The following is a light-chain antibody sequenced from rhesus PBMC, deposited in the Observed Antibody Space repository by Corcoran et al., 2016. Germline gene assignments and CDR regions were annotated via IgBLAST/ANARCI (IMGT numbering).Light chain of an antibody. CDR1: QSLLKTDGYTY. Sequence: DIVMTQTPLSLPVTPGEPASISCRSSQSLLKTDGYTYLDWYLQKPGESPQLLVYGGSNRASGVPDRFSGGGSGTDFTLKISKVEAEDVGVYYCMQHKALPLTFGGGTKVELK. V-gene: IGKV2-61*01. CDR2: GGS. J-gene: IGKJ4*01. CDR3: MQHKALPLT.